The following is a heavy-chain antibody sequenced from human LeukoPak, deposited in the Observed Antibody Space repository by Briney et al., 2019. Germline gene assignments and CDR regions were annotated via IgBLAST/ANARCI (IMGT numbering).Heavy chain of an antibody. CDR3: AKDIGSQRYYGMDV. CDR2: ISGGGGST. J-gene: IGHJ6*02. D-gene: IGHD3-16*02. Sequence: GGSLRLSCAASGFTFSSYAMSWVRQAPGKGLEWVSAISGGGGSTYYADSVKGRFTISRDNSKNTLYLQMNSLRAEDTALYYCAKDIGSQRYYGMDVWGQGTTVTVSS. CDR1: GFTFSSYA. V-gene: IGHV3-23*01.